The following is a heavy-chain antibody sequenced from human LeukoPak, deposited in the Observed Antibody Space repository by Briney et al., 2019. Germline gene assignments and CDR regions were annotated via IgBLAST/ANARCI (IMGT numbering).Heavy chain of an antibody. CDR2: MNPNSGNT. CDR1: GYTFTSYD. V-gene: IGHV1-8*01. CDR3: ARVAHRGDCYDY. D-gene: IGHD2-15*01. J-gene: IGHJ4*02. Sequence: ASVKVSCKASGYTFTSYDINWARQATGQGLEWMGWMNPNSGNTGYAQKFQGRVTMTRNTSISTAYMELSSLRSEDTAVYYCARVAHRGDCYDYWGQGTLVTVSS.